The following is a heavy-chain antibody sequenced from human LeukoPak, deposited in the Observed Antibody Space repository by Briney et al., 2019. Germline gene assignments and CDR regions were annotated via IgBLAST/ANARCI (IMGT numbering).Heavy chain of an antibody. CDR2: INHSGST. CDR1: GGSFSGYY. D-gene: IGHD2-8*02. Sequence: PSETLSLTCAVYGGSFSGYYWSWIRQPPGKELEWIGEINHSGSTNYNPSLKSRVTISVDTSKNQFSLKLSSVTAADTAVYYCAREAGGPFDYWGQGTLVTVSS. J-gene: IGHJ4*02. V-gene: IGHV4-34*01. CDR3: AREAGGPFDY.